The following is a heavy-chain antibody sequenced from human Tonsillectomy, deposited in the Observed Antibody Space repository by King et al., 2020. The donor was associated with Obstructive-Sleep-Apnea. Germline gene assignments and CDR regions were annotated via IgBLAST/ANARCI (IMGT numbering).Heavy chain of an antibody. D-gene: IGHD3-10*01. CDR2: ISAYNGNT. CDR3: ARDRTHGSATHRY. Sequence: QLVQSGAEVKKPGASVKVSCKASGYTFTNYGVTWWRQPPGQGLEWMGWISAYNGNTNYAQKFQRRVTMTTDTSTSTPYMELRSLRSDDTAVYYCARDRTHGSATHRYWGQGTLVTVSS. V-gene: IGHV1-18*01. J-gene: IGHJ4*02. CDR1: GYTFTNYG.